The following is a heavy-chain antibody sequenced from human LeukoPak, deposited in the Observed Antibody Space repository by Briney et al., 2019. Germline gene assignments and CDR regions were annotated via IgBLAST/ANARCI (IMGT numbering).Heavy chain of an antibody. D-gene: IGHD6-13*01. V-gene: IGHV6-1*01. J-gene: IGHJ4*02. CDR1: GDSVSDNTAA. CDR3: AREGSPGTAASLYDY. Sequence: SQTLSLTCAISGDSVSDNTAAWNWIRQSPSRGLEWLGRTYYRSKWYNDYAVSVKGRITINPDTSKNQFSPQLNSVTPEDTAVYYCAREGSPGTAASLYDYWGQGILVTVSS. CDR2: TYYRSKWYN.